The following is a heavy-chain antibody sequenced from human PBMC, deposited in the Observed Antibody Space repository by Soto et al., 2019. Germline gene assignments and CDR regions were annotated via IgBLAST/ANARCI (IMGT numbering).Heavy chain of an antibody. Sequence: SETLSLTCTVSGGSISSGGYYWSWIRQHPGKGLEWIGYIYYSGSTYYNPSLKSRVTISVDTSKNQFSLKLSSVSAADTAVYYCARDRPSYCTSNSCYYGMDVWGHGTTVTVSS. CDR3: ARDRPSYCTSNSCYYGMDV. CDR1: GGSISSGGYY. D-gene: IGHD2-2*01. J-gene: IGHJ6*02. CDR2: IYYSGST. V-gene: IGHV4-31*03.